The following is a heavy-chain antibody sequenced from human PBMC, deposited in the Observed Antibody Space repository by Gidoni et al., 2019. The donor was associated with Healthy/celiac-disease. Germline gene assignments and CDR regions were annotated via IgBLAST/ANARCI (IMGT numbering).Heavy chain of an antibody. Sequence: EVQLVESGGGLVQPGGSLRLSCAASGFTFSRYEMTWVRQAPGKGLEWVSYISSSGSTIYYADSVKGRFTISRDNAKNSLYLQMNSLRAEDTAVYYCARAPRGYSYGYSYYYGMDVWGQGTTVTVSS. V-gene: IGHV3-48*03. D-gene: IGHD5-18*01. J-gene: IGHJ6*02. CDR2: ISSSGSTI. CDR3: ARAPRGYSYGYSYYYGMDV. CDR1: GFTFSRYE.